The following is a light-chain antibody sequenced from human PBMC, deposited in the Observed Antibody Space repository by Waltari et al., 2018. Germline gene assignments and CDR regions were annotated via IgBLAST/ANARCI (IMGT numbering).Light chain of an antibody. CDR2: GAF. CDR3: QQYSSYPFT. J-gene: IGKJ4*01. V-gene: IGKV1-16*02. Sequence: DIQMTQSPSSLSASVGDRVTITCRASQDISNDLALFQQKSGRAPKSLIYGAFRLRSGVPSKFSGSASGTDFTLTISSLQPEDFASYYCQQYSSYPFTFGGGTKVEI. CDR1: QDISND.